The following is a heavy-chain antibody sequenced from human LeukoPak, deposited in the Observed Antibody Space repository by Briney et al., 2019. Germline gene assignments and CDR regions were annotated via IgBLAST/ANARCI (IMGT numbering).Heavy chain of an antibody. CDR3: TTYFNTTGYFEDAYDM. D-gene: IGHD2-2*03. J-gene: IGHJ3*02. CDR2: ISTDSRTI. Sequence: GGSLRLPCAPSGFPFSLYSMNWLRQAPGKGLEWVAYISTDSRTIYSGDSVKGRFSISRDNDKSLLYLQMENLRVEDTMVYYSTTYFNTTGYFEDAYDMWGQGTLVTVS. CDR1: GFPFSLYS. V-gene: IGHV3-48*01.